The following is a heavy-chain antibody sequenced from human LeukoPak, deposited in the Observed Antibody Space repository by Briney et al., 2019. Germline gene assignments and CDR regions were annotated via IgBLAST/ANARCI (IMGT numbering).Heavy chain of an antibody. Sequence: SETLSLTCTVPGGSVSSDSYFWTWIRQPPGKGLEWIGYIYYSGSTNYSPSPKSRVTISLDTSKSQISLKLSSVTAADTAVYYCARGQRRLQDYWGQGTLVTVSS. CDR2: IYYSGST. CDR3: ARGQRRLQDY. V-gene: IGHV4-61*01. J-gene: IGHJ4*02. CDR1: GGSVSSDSYF.